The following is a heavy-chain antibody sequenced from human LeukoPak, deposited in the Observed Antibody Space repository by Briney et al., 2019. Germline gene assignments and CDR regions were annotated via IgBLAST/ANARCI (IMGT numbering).Heavy chain of an antibody. CDR3: AKHLTGSKIFDY. CDR1: GYTYSSYT. CDR2: INAGGSNT. D-gene: IGHD3-9*01. Sequence: PGGSLRLSCTASGYTYSSYTMLWVRQAPGKGLEWVSAINAGGSNTFYADSVKGRFTISRDNSKNTLYLQMNSLRAEDTALYYCAKHLTGSKIFDYWGQGTLVAVSS. J-gene: IGHJ4*02. V-gene: IGHV3-23*01.